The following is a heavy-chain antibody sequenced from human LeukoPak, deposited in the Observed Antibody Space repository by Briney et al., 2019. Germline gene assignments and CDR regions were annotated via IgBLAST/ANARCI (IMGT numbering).Heavy chain of an antibody. Sequence: GSLRLSCAASGFTFSSYWMSWVRQAPGKGLQSVAYISQDVSHKYYVDSVKGRFTISRDNAKNSLHLEMNSLRAEDTALYYCARVGYNGWNFENWGQGTLVTVSS. CDR1: GFTFSSYW. J-gene: IGHJ4*02. D-gene: IGHD5-12*01. CDR3: ARVGYNGWNFEN. CDR2: ISQDVSHK. V-gene: IGHV3-7*01.